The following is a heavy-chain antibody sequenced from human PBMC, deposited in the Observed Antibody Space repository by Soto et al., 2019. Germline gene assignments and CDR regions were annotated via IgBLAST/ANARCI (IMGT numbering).Heavy chain of an antibody. CDR1: GGTFSSYA. V-gene: IGHV1-69*13. J-gene: IGHJ6*02. D-gene: IGHD3-10*01. CDR3: ARGGYYGSGTSPYYYYGMDV. Sequence: GASVKVSCKASGGTFSSYAISWVRQAPGQGLEWMGGIIPIFGTANYAQKFQGRVTITADESTSTAYMELSSLRSEDTAVYYCARGGYYGSGTSPYYYYGMDVWGQGTTVTVSS. CDR2: IIPIFGTA.